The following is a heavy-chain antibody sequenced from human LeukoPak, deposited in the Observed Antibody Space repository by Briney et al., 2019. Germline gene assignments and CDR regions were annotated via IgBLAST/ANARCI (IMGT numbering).Heavy chain of an antibody. CDR1: GGSISSYY. V-gene: IGHV4-59*01. D-gene: IGHD4-11*01. CDR3: ARGMTTVTTWDFDY. Sequence: SETLSLTCTVSGGSISSYYWSWIRQPPGKGLGWIGYIYYSGSTNYNPSLKSRVTISVDTSKNQFSLKLSSVTAADTAVYYCARGMTTVTTWDFDYWGQGTLVTVSS. CDR2: IYYSGST. J-gene: IGHJ4*02.